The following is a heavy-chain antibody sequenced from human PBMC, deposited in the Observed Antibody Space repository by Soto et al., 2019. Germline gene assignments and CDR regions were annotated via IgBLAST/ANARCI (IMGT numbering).Heavy chain of an antibody. D-gene: IGHD3-16*01. Sequence: GGSLRLSCAASGFTFSSYAMSWVRQAPGKGLEWVSVISGSGGSTYYADSVKGRFTISRDNSRNTLYLQLNNLRAEDTAVSYCVKGSSGTRGEDFWGPGALVTVSS. CDR1: GFTFSSYA. V-gene: IGHV3-23*01. CDR3: VKGSSGTRGEDF. CDR2: ISGSGGST. J-gene: IGHJ4*02.